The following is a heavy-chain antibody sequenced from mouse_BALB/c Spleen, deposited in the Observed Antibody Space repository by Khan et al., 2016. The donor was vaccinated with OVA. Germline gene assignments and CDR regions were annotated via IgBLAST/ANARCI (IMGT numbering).Heavy chain of an antibody. J-gene: IGHJ2*01. Sequence: EVQLQESGPGLVKPSQSLSLTCPVTGYSITTDYAWNWIRQFPGKKLEWMGFISYSGNTKYNPSLKSRISITRDTSKNQFFLQLKSVTTEDTARYYCARVYGGDFDYWGQGTTLTVSS. CDR3: ARVYGGDFDY. V-gene: IGHV3-2*02. CDR1: GYSITTDYA. CDR2: ISYSGNT. D-gene: IGHD1-1*01.